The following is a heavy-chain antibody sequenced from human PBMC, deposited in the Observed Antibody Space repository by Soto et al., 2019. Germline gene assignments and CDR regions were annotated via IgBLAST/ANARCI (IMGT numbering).Heavy chain of an antibody. CDR3: ARHTPAISISDH. CDR2: IYYSGST. CDR1: GFSFSSNWFS. D-gene: IGHD2-15*01. V-gene: IGHV4-39*01. Sequence: WGTLTLSCIVPGFSFSSNWFSWVRIGPRMGKGLEWIGSIYYSGSTYYNPSLKSRVTISVDTSKNQFSLKLSSVTAADTAVYYCARHTPAISISDHWGQGTLVTVS. J-gene: IGHJ4*02.